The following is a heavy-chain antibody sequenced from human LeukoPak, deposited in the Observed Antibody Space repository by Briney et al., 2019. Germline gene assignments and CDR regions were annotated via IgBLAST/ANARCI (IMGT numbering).Heavy chain of an antibody. Sequence: GGSLRFSCAASGFSFNTYWMTWVRQAPGKGLEWVANIKRDGSEKYYVDSVKGRFTISRDNAKNSLYLQMNSLRAEDTAVYYCASCGNYYGFLYYFEYWGQGTLVTVSS. J-gene: IGHJ4*02. CDR1: GFSFNTYW. V-gene: IGHV3-7*01. D-gene: IGHD1-26*01. CDR3: ASCGNYYGFLYYFEY. CDR2: IKRDGSEK.